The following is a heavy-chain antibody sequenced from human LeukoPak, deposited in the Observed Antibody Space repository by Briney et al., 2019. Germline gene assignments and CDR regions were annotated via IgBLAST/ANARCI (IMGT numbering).Heavy chain of an antibody. Sequence: GGSLRLSCAASGFTFSSYGMHWVRQAPGKGLEWVAVIWYDGSNKYYADSVKGRFTISRDNSKNTLYLQMNCLRAEDTAVYYCARDLRQWLVGYYFDYWGQGTLVTVSS. CDR1: GFTFSSYG. D-gene: IGHD6-19*01. CDR3: ARDLRQWLVGYYFDY. J-gene: IGHJ4*02. V-gene: IGHV3-33*01. CDR2: IWYDGSNK.